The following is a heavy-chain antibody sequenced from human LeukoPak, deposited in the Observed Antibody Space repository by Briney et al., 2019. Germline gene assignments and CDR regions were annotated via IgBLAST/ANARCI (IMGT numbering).Heavy chain of an antibody. J-gene: IGHJ3*02. D-gene: IGHD3-22*01. Sequence: SVKVSCKASGGTFSSYAISWVRQAPGQGLEWMGGIIPIFGTANYAQKFQGRVTTTADESTSTAYMELSSLRSEDTAVYYCARYTSYYDSSGHAFDIWGQGTMVTVSS. CDR3: ARYTSYYDSSGHAFDI. V-gene: IGHV1-69*13. CDR2: IIPIFGTA. CDR1: GGTFSSYA.